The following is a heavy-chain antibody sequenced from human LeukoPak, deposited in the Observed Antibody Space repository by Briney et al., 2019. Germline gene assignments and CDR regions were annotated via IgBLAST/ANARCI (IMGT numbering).Heavy chain of an antibody. V-gene: IGHV4-59*01. CDR2: IYYSGST. D-gene: IGHD7-27*01. J-gene: IGHJ4*02. CDR3: ASSGEEDSNFDY. CDR1: GGSISSYY. Sequence: SETLSLTCTLSGGSISSYYWSWIRQPPGKGLEWIGYIYYSGSTNYNPSLKSRVTISVDTSKNQFSLKLSSVTAADTAVYYCASSGEEDSNFDYWGQGTLFTVSS.